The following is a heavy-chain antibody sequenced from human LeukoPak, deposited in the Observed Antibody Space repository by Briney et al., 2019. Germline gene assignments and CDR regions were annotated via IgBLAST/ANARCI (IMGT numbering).Heavy chain of an antibody. CDR2: ISAYNGNT. CDR1: GYTFTSYG. J-gene: IGHJ4*02. Sequence: ASVKVSCKASGYTFTSYGISWVRQAPGQGLEWMGWISAYNGNTNYAQKLQGRVTMTTDTSTSTAYVGLRSLRSDDTAVYYCARVGGYSGYDVDLGGEMNYYLDYWGQGTLVTVSS. CDR3: ARVGGYSGYDVDLGGEMNYYLDY. D-gene: IGHD5-12*01. V-gene: IGHV1-18*01.